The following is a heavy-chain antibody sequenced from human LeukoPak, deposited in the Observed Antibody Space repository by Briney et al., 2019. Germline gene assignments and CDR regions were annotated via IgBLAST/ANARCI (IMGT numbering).Heavy chain of an antibody. CDR3: ARSCSSTSCYEGWFDP. Sequence: SVKVSCKASGGTFSSYAISWVRQAPGQGLEWMGGIIPIFGAANYAQKFQGRVTITADESTSTAYMELSSLRSEDTAVYYCARSCSSTSCYEGWFDPWGQGTLVTVSS. CDR2: IIPIFGAA. D-gene: IGHD2-2*01. CDR1: GGTFSSYA. J-gene: IGHJ5*02. V-gene: IGHV1-69*13.